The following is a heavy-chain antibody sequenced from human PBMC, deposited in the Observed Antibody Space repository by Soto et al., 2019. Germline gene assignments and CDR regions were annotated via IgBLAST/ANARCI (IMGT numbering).Heavy chain of an antibody. CDR1: GFTFSSYA. CDR3: AKEHSSGWYYFDY. CDR2: INEAGDDT. J-gene: IGHJ4*02. Sequence: GSLRLSCEASGFTFSSYAMKWVRQAPGKGLEWVSSINEAGDDTYYANSVRGRFTISRDNSKNTLNLRMNSLRAEDTAVYYCAKEHSSGWYYFDYWGQGTLVTVSS. V-gene: IGHV3-23*01. D-gene: IGHD6-19*01.